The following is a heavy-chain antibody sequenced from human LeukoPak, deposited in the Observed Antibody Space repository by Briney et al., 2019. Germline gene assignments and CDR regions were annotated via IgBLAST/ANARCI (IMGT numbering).Heavy chain of an antibody. CDR1: GFTFSSYA. CDR2: ISYDGSNK. Sequence: GGSLRLSCAASGFTFSSYAMHWVRQAPGKGLEWVAVISYDGSNKYYADSVKGRFTISRDNSKNTLYLQMNSLRAEDTAVYYCARDVASGGSSPHYYYYYYMDVWGKGTTVTVSS. V-gene: IGHV3-30*04. J-gene: IGHJ6*03. CDR3: ARDVASGGSSPHYYYYYYMDV. D-gene: IGHD6-6*01.